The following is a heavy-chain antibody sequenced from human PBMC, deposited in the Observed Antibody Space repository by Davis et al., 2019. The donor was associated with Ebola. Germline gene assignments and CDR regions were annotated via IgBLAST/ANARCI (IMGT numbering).Heavy chain of an antibody. V-gene: IGHV3-21*04. CDR3: ANRPRDSSWYY. CDR2: ISSSSSYI. CDR1: GFTFSSYS. Sequence: GESLKISCAASGFTFSSYSMNWVRQAPGKGLEWVSSISSSSSYIYYADSVKGRFTISRDNSKNTLYLQMNSLRAEDTAVYYCANRPRDSSWYYWGQGTLVTVSS. D-gene: IGHD6-13*01. J-gene: IGHJ4*02.